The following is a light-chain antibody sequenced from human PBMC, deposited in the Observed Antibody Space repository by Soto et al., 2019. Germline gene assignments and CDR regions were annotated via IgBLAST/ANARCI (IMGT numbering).Light chain of an antibody. V-gene: IGLV2-8*01. CDR1: RSDVGDYNY. J-gene: IGLJ2*01. CDR2: EVT. CDR3: SSYAGSDNFEV. Sequence: QSALTQPPSASGSPGQSVTFSCTGTRSDVGDYNYVSWYQQHPGKAPKLLIYEVTKRPSGVPDRFSGSKSANTASLTVSGLQAEDEADYYCSSYAGSDNFEVFGGGTKLTVL.